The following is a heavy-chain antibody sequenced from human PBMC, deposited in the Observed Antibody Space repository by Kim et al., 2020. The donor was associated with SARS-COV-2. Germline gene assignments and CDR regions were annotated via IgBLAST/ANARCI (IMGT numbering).Heavy chain of an antibody. J-gene: IGHJ4*02. CDR3: ARGQMTTVTSFDY. V-gene: IGHV5-51*01. CDR2: IYPGYSDT. CDR1: GYSFTSYW. Sequence: GESLKISCKGSGYSFTSYWIGWVRQMPGKSLEWMGIIYPGYSDTRYSPPFQGQVTISADKSISTAYLQWSSLKASDTAMYYCARGQMTTVTSFDYWGQGTLVTVSS. D-gene: IGHD4-17*01.